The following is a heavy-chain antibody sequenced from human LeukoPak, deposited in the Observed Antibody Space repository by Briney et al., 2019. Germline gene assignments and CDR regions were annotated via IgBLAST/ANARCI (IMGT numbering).Heavy chain of an antibody. D-gene: IGHD6-19*01. J-gene: IGHJ2*01. Sequence: PSETLSLTCSVSGGSITTYHWSWIWHPPGKGLEWIGYIYNSGSANYKPSLKSRLTISVDTSKNHFSLKLNSVTAADTAVYYCARAPVTGHWYFDLWGRGTLVTVSS. CDR1: GGSITTYH. CDR3: ARAPVTGHWYFDL. V-gene: IGHV4-59*01. CDR2: IYNSGSA.